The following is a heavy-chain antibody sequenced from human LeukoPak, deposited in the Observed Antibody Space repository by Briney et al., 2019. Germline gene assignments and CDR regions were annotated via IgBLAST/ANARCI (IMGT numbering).Heavy chain of an antibody. D-gene: IGHD1-26*01. V-gene: IGHV1-2*02. CDR2: INPNSGGT. J-gene: IGHJ4*02. CDR1: GYTFTGYY. Sequence: ASVKVSCKASGYTFTGYYMHWVRQAPGQGLEWMGWINPNSGGTNYAQKFQGRVTMTRDTSISTAYMELSRLRSDDTAVYHCARDLVGAIEGLDYWGQGTLVTVSS. CDR3: ARDLVGAIEGLDY.